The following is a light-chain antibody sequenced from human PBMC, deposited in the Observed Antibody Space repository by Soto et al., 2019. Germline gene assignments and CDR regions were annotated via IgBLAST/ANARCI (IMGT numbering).Light chain of an antibody. CDR2: GTS. CDR1: QIVSSSY. J-gene: IGKJ1*01. CDR3: QQYGSAPRT. Sequence: IVLTQSPGTLSLSPGEIATLSGRASQIVSSSYLAWYQQKPGQAPRLLIYGTSSRSTGIPDRFSGSGSGTDFTLTISRLEPEDFAVYYCQQYGSAPRTFGQGTKVEIK. V-gene: IGKV3-20*01.